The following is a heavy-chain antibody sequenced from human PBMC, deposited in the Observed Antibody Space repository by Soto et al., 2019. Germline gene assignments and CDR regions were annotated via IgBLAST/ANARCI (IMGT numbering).Heavy chain of an antibody. J-gene: IGHJ4*02. CDR3: ARGPRLYFDWLLSPYSFDY. D-gene: IGHD3-9*01. CDR1: GGPIGSSSYY. Sequence: SETLSLTCTVSGGPIGSSSYYWGWIRQPPGKGLEWIGSIYDRGSTYSNPSLKSRLTTSLDTSKNQFSLKLTSVTAADTAVYYCARGPRLYFDWLLSPYSFDYWGQGTLVTVSS. CDR2: IYDRGST. V-gene: IGHV4-39*01.